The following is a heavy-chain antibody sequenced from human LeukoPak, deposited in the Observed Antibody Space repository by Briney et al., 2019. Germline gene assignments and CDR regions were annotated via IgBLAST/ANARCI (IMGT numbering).Heavy chain of an antibody. J-gene: IGHJ4*02. V-gene: IGHV3-23*01. CDR1: GFTFSSYA. D-gene: IGHD3-10*01. CDR2: ISGSGGST. Sequence: PGGSLRLSCAASGFTFSSYAMSWVRQAPGKGLKWVSAISGSGGSTYYADSVKGRFTISRDISKNTLYLQMNSLRAEDTAVYYCAKDYYYGSGSYGEFDYWGQGTLVTVSS. CDR3: AKDYYYGSGSYGEFDY.